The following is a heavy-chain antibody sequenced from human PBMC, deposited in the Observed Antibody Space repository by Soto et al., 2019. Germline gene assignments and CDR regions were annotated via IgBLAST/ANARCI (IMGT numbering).Heavy chain of an antibody. D-gene: IGHD3-3*01. CDR3: ARGRQKDYDFWSGYYTGRYYYYMDV. Sequence: SETLSLTCAVYGGSFSGYYWSWIRQPPGKGLEWIGEINHSGSTNYNPSIKSRVTISVDTSKNQFSLKLSSVTAADTAVYYCARGRQKDYDFWSGYYTGRYYYYMDVWGKGTTVTVSS. J-gene: IGHJ6*03. CDR2: INHSGST. V-gene: IGHV4-34*01. CDR1: GGSFSGYY.